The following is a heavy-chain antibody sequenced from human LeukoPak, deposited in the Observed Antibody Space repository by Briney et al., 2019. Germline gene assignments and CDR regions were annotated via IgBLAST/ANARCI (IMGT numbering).Heavy chain of an antibody. CDR1: GGSISSGNYY. J-gene: IGHJ4*02. CDR2: IYTSGST. CDR3: ARELSLGVFDY. D-gene: IGHD3-16*02. Sequence: SESLSLTCTVSGGSISSGNYYWSWIRQPAGQGLEWIGRIYTSGSTNYNPSLKSRVTISVDTSKNQFSLKLSSVTAADTAVYYCARELSLGVFDYWGQGTLVTVSS. V-gene: IGHV4-61*02.